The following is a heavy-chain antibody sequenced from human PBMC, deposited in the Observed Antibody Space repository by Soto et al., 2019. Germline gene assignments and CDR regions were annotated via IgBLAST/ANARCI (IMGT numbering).Heavy chain of an antibody. V-gene: IGHV3-30-3*01. CDR3: ARDLSRGITMIALEIHY. CDR1: GFTFSNYA. D-gene: IGHD3-22*01. CDR2: ISYDGSNK. J-gene: IGHJ4*02. Sequence: QVHLVESGGGVVQPGRSLRLSCAASGFTFSNYAMHWVRQAPGKGLELVAIISYDGSNKYYAESVKGRFTISRDNPRNTVHLQMSSLRVEDTAVYYCARDLSRGITMIALEIHYWGQGTRVTVAS.